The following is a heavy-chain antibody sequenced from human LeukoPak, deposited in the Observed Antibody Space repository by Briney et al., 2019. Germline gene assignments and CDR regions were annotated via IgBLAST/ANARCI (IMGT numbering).Heavy chain of an antibody. Sequence: GASVKVSCKASGYTFTGYYMHWVRQAPGKGLEWMGWINHNSGDTNYAQKFQGGVALTRDTSISTAYMELSRLRSDDTAVYYCALGGGLSSSSYYSPGWFDPWGQGTLVTVSS. D-gene: IGHD6-13*01. CDR1: GYTFTGYY. V-gene: IGHV1-2*02. CDR3: ALGGGLSSSSYYSPGWFDP. J-gene: IGHJ5*02. CDR2: INHNSGDT.